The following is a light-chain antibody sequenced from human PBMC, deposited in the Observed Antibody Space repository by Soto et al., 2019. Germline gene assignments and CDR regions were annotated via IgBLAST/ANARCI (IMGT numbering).Light chain of an antibody. CDR3: SSYTSSSTLVV. J-gene: IGLJ2*01. CDR2: EVS. CDR1: SSDVGGYNY. V-gene: IGLV2-14*01. Sequence: QSVLTQPASVSGSPGQSITISCTGTSSDVGGYNYVSWYQQHPGKAPKLMIYEVSNRPSGVSNRFSGSKSGNTASLTISGLPAEDEADYYCSSYTSSSTLVVFVGGTKLTV.